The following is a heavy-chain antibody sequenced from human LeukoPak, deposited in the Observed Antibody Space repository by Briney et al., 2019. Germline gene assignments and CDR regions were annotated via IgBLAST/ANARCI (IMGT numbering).Heavy chain of an antibody. CDR3: ARVGVFGYCTRDSCHSPLDY. CDR1: GASLSSNTYY. J-gene: IGHJ4*02. CDR2: ISNSGST. D-gene: IGHD2-15*01. V-gene: IGHV4-39*07. Sequence: SETLSLTCTVSGASLSSNTYYWGWVRQPPGKGLEWIGYISNSGSTYYNPSLKSRVTISVDTSKTQFSLRLSSVAAADTAVYYCARVGVFGYCTRDSCHSPLDYWGQGTLVTVSS.